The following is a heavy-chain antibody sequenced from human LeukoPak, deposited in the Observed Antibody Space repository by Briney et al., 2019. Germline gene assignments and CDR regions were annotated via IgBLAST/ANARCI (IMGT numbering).Heavy chain of an antibody. V-gene: IGHV4-61*02. J-gene: IGHJ4*02. CDR3: ARHVAVAGYYFDY. Sequence: PSQTLSLTCTVSGGSIRSGSYYWSWIRQPAGKGLEWIGRIYISGSTNYNPSLKSRVTISVDTSKDQFSLKLSSVTAADTAVYYCARHVAVAGYYFDYWGQGTLVTVSP. CDR1: GGSIRSGSYY. CDR2: IYISGST. D-gene: IGHD6-19*01.